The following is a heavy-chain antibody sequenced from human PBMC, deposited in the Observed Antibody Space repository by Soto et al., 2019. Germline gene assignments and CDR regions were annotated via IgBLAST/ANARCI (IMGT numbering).Heavy chain of an antibody. CDR2: ISGSGGST. J-gene: IGHJ4*02. V-gene: IGHV3-23*01. CDR3: AKISGGDCVGRFPRWYYFDY. Sequence: GGSLRLSCAASGFTFSSYAMSWVRQAPGKGLEWVSAISGSGGSTYYADSVKGRFTISRDNSKNTLYLQMNSLRAEDTAVYYCAKISGGDCVGRFPRWYYFDYWGQGTLVTVSS. D-gene: IGHD2-21*02. CDR1: GFTFSSYA.